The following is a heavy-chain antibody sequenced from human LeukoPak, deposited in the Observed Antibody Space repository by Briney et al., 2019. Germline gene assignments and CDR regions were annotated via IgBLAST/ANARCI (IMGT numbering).Heavy chain of an antibody. Sequence: ASVKVSCKASGGTFSSYAISWVRQAPGQGLEWMGRIIPILGIANYALKFQGRVTITADKSTSTAYMELSSLRSEDTAVYYCARDKRMGGIAAAGTPWFDPWGQGTLVTVSS. CDR1: GGTFSSYA. V-gene: IGHV1-69*04. D-gene: IGHD6-13*01. CDR3: ARDKRMGGIAAAGTPWFDP. CDR2: IIPILGIA. J-gene: IGHJ5*02.